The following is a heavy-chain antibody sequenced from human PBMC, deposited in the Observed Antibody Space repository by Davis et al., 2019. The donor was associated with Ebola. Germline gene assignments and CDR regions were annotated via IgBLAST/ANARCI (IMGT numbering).Heavy chain of an antibody. Sequence: GESLKISCAASGFTFSSYAMHWVRQAPGKGLEWVAVISYDGSNKYYADSVKGRFTISRDNSKNTLYLQMNSLRAEDTAVYYCARDPDEAAGTHFDYWGQGTLVTVSS. J-gene: IGHJ4*02. CDR3: ARDPDEAAGTHFDY. V-gene: IGHV3-30-3*01. CDR1: GFTFSSYA. CDR2: ISYDGSNK. D-gene: IGHD6-13*01.